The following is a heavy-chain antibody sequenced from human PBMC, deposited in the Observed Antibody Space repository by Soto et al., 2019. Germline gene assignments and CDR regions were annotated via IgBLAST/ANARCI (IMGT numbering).Heavy chain of an antibody. D-gene: IGHD5-12*01. Sequence: EVQLLESGGGLVQPGGSLRLSCAASILSFDIYAMSWVRQAPGKGLEWVSATTGIGGTAYYAGSVKGRFTISRDNSKNTLYLQMDSLRAENTAVYYCAKHSGYDHYDGMDVWGQGTTVTVSS. V-gene: IGHV3-23*01. CDR2: TTGIGGTA. J-gene: IGHJ6*02. CDR1: ILSFDIYA. CDR3: AKHSGYDHYDGMDV.